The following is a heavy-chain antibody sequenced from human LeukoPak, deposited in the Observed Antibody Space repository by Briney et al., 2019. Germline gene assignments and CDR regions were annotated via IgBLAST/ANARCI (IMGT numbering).Heavy chain of an antibody. D-gene: IGHD6-19*01. V-gene: IGHV4-59*08. CDR3: ARHRYSSGWSDYDY. CDR2: IYYSGSA. CDR1: GGSISSYY. Sequence: SETLSLTCSVSGGSISSYYWTWIRQPPEKGLEWIGYIYYSGSARYNPSFESRVTISVDTSKNQFSLNLSSVTAADTAVYHCARHRYSSGWSDYDYWGQGILVTVSS. J-gene: IGHJ4*02.